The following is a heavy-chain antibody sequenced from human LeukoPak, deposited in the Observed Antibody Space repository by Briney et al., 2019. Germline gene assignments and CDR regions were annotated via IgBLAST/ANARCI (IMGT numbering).Heavy chain of an antibody. CDR1: GGSFSSYA. CDR2: ISPIFGTA. V-gene: IGHV1-69*05. J-gene: IGHJ4*02. CDR3: ATSPEVYGGPQNFDY. D-gene: IGHD4-23*01. Sequence: SVKDSCKAAGGSFSSYAISWVLQAPGQGLEWMGGISPIFGTANYAQKFQGRVTITTDESTSTAYMELSSLRPEDTAVYYCATSPEVYGGPQNFDYWGQGTLVTVSS.